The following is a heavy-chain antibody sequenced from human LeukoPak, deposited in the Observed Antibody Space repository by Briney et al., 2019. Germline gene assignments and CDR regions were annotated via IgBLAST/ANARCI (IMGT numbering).Heavy chain of an antibody. CDR2: ISAYNGNT. D-gene: IGHD2-2*01. V-gene: IGHV1-18*01. Sequence: ASVTVSCKASGYTFTSYGISWVRQAPGQGLEWMGWISAYNGNTNYAQKLQGRVTMTTDTSTSTAYMELRSLRSDDTAVYYCAKSVSSTSVIDYWGQGTLVTVSS. CDR3: AKSVSSTSVIDY. CDR1: GYTFTSYG. J-gene: IGHJ4*02.